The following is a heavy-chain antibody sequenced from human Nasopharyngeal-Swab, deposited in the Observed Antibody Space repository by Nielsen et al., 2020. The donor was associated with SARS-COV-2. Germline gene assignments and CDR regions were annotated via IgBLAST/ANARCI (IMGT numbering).Heavy chain of an antibody. J-gene: IGHJ6*02. V-gene: IGHV4-39*01. CDR3: ARHLRILYDFWSGYYLPGGMDV. CDR1: GGSISSSSYY. D-gene: IGHD3-3*01. CDR2: IYYSGFT. Sequence: SETLSLTCTVSGGSISSSSYYWGWIRQPPGKGLEWIGSIYYSGFTYYNPSLKSRVTISVGTSKNQFSLKLSSVTAADTAVYYCARHLRILYDFWSGYYLPGGMDVWGQGTTGTVSS.